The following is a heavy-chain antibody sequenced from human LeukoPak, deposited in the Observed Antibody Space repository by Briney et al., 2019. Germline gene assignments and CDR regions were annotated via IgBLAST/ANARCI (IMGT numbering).Heavy chain of an antibody. J-gene: IGHJ6*02. CDR3: ARVPPVGYCSGGSCYGRTYYGMDV. V-gene: IGHV3-7*01. Sequence: QSGGSLRLSCAASGFTFSSYWMSWVRQAPGKGLEWVANIKQDGSEKYYVDSVKGRFTISRDNAKNSLYLQMNSLRAEDTAVYYCARVPPVGYCSGGSCYGRTYYGMDVWGQGTTVTVSS. CDR2: IKQDGSEK. D-gene: IGHD2-15*01. CDR1: GFTFSSYW.